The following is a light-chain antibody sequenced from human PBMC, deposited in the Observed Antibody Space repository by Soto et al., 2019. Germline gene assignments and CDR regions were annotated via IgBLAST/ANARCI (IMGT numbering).Light chain of an antibody. CDR3: SSYAGSLYV. CDR1: SSDVGGYNY. Sequence: QSVLTQPPSASGSPGQSVTISCTGTSSDVGGYNYVSWYQQHPGKAPKLMIYEVSKRPSGVPDRFSGSKPGNTASLTVSGLQAEDEADYYCSSYAGSLYVFGTGTKLTVL. CDR2: EVS. J-gene: IGLJ1*01. V-gene: IGLV2-8*01.